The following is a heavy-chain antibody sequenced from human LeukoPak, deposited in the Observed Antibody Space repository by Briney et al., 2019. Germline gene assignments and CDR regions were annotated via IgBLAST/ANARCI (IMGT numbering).Heavy chain of an antibody. V-gene: IGHV1-3*01. CDR3: ARGGEWFGELWGWFDP. D-gene: IGHD3-10*01. J-gene: IGHJ5*02. CDR1: GYTFTNYA. CDR2: ISVGNDNT. Sequence: ASVNLSCKASGYTFTNYAMHWVRQAPGQRLEWMGWISVGNDNTKYSQKFQGKVTITRDTSASTAYMELSSLRSEDTAVYYCARGGEWFGELWGWFDPWGQGTLVTVSS.